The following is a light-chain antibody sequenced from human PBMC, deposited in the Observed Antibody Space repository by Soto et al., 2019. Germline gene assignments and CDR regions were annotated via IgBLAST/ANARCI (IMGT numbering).Light chain of an antibody. CDR1: QSINTY. CDR2: GIS. V-gene: IGKV3-11*01. CDR3: QQHGQWPIT. J-gene: IGKJ5*01. Sequence: ENVLTQYPATLSLSPWEGANFCCRASQSINTYLAWYQQKPGQAPRLLIYGISKRATDIPDRFSGSGSGTEFTLTISSLQPEDFATYYCQQHGQWPITFGQGTRLEI.